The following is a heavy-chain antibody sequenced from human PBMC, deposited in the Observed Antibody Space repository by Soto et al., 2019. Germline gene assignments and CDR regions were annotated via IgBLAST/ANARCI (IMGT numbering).Heavy chain of an antibody. Sequence: VKVSCKASGYTFINYAIHWVRQAPGQSLEWMGWINAGNGHTKYSQKFQGRVTITRDTFATTAYMELSSLRSEDTAVFYCVRDMGCSTGNCYFRYYYYGMDVWGQGTTVTVSS. D-gene: IGHD2-2*01. J-gene: IGHJ6*02. V-gene: IGHV1-3*01. CDR1: GYTFINYA. CDR3: VRDMGCSTGNCYFRYYYYGMDV. CDR2: INAGNGHT.